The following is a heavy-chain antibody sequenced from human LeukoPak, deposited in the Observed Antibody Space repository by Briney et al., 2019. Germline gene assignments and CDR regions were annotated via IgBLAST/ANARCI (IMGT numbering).Heavy chain of an antibody. CDR2: ISSSSSYI. V-gene: IGHV3-21*01. CDR1: GFTFSSYS. J-gene: IGHJ4*02. D-gene: IGHD3-16*01. CDR3: ARDGTLHLGYDYVGSIDY. Sequence: PGGSLRLSCAASGFTFSSYSMNWVRQAPGKGLEWVSSISSSSSYIYYADSVKGRFTISRDNAKNSLYLQMNSLRAEDTAVYYCARDGTLHLGYDYVGSIDYWGQGTLVTASS.